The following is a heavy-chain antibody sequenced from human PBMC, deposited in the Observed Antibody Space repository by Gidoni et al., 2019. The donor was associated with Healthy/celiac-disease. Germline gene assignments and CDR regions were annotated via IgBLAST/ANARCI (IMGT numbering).Heavy chain of an antibody. CDR2: ISGSGGST. V-gene: IGHV3-23*01. D-gene: IGHD2-21*02. CDR3: AGDLAYCGGDCSRTSDY. J-gene: IGHJ4*02. CDR1: GFTFSSSA. Sequence: EVQLLESGGGLVQPVGSLRLPCAASGFTFSSSAMSWVRQAPGKGLEWVSAISGSGGSTYYADSVKGRFTISRDNSKNTLYLQMNSLRAEDTAVYYCAGDLAYCGGDCSRTSDYWGQGTLVTVSS.